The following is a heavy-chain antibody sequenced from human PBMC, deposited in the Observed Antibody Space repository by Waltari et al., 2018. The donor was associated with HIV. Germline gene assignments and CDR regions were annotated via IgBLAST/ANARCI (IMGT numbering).Heavy chain of an antibody. CDR1: GFTFRDYA. Sequence: QVYLLESGGGVVQPGRSLRLSCVTSGFTFRDYAFHWVRQAPGQGLEWLAAISYEGTNQYYAKSVKGRFIISRDDATNTVHLQMGSLRVEDTAMYFCAKDGRLRWYGDTGWLDSWGRGSQVTVSS. CDR2: ISYEGTNQ. J-gene: IGHJ5*01. D-gene: IGHD3-10*01. CDR3: AKDGRLRWYGDTGWLDS. V-gene: IGHV3-30*15.